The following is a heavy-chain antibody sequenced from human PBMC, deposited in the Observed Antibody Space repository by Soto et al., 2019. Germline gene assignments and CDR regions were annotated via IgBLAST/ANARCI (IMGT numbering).Heavy chain of an antibody. J-gene: IGHJ5*02. CDR3: VRDRLRGYDNSGFYS. CDR1: GYSFSYYG. D-gene: IGHD3-22*01. CDR2: SNPYNGHK. V-gene: IGHV1-18*01. Sequence: QVQLLQSGAELRKPGASVKVSCQAFGYSFSYYGINWVRQAPGQGLEWMGWSNPYNGHKNYAQKFADRLTMTTDTDTATVSMELRNLKYDDTAVYYCVRDRLRGYDNSGFYSWGQGTLVTVSS.